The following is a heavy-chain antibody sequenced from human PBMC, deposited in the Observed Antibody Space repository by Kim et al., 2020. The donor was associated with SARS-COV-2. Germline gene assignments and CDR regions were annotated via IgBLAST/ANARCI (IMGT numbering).Heavy chain of an antibody. J-gene: IGHJ4*02. CDR3: ARDLLSNRRWWSGYHY. CDR1: GGSISSYY. D-gene: IGHD3-3*01. CDR2: IYYSGST. Sequence: SETLSLTCTVSGGSISSYYWSWIRQPPGKGLEWIGYIYYSGSTNYNPSLKSRVTISVDTSKNQFSLKLSSVTAADTAVYYCARDLLSNRRWWSGYHYWGQGTLVTVSS. V-gene: IGHV4-59*13.